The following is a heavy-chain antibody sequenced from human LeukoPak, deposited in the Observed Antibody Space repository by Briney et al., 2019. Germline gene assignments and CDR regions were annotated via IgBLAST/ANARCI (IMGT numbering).Heavy chain of an antibody. V-gene: IGHV3-49*04. D-gene: IGHD2-15*01. J-gene: IGHJ6*03. Sequence: GGSLRLSCAASGFTFSTYGMSWVRQAPGKGLEWVGFIRSKAYGGTTEYAASVKGRFTISRDDSKSIAYLQMNSLKTEDTAVYYCTREAVGYCSGGSCYGMGFFYYYYMDVWGKGTTVTVSS. CDR2: IRSKAYGGTT. CDR1: GFTFSTYG. CDR3: TREAVGYCSGGSCYGMGFFYYYYMDV.